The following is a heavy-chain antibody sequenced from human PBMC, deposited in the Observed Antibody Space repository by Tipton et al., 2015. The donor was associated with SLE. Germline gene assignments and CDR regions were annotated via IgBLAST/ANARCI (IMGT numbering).Heavy chain of an antibody. CDR2: IYYSGGT. CDR3: ARYSLTNWHLDL. Sequence: TLSLTCTVSGGSMSTYYWSWIRLPPGKGLEWIGYIYYSGGTSYNPSLNSRVTTSVDTSRNQFSLKLTSVTAADSAVYYCARYSLTNWHLDLWGRGTLVTVSS. V-gene: IGHV4-59*01. D-gene: IGHD2-15*01. J-gene: IGHJ2*01. CDR1: GGSMSTYY.